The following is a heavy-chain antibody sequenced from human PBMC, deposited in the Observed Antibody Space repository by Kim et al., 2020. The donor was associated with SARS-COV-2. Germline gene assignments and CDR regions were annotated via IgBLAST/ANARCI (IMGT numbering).Heavy chain of an antibody. Sequence: SETLSLTCTVSGGSISSYYWSWIRQPPGKGLEWIGYIYYSGSTNYNPSLKSRVTISVDTSKNQFSLKLGSVTAADPAVYYCARDHREWLQYTANWYFDLWGRGTLVTVSS. CDR2: IYYSGST. V-gene: IGHV4-59*01. D-gene: IGHD3-3*01. J-gene: IGHJ2*01. CDR3: ARDHREWLQYTANWYFDL. CDR1: GGSISSYY.